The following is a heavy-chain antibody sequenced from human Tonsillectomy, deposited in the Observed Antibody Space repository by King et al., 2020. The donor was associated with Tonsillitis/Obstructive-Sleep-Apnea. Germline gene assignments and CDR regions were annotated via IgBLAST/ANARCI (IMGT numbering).Heavy chain of an antibody. CDR2: ISSSNNTV. J-gene: IGHJ4*02. D-gene: IGHD2-2*01. Sequence: VQLVESGGGLVQPGGSLRLSCAASGFTFSSYSMNWVRQAPGKGLEWVSYISSSNNTVYYADSGKGRFTISRDNAKNSMYLQMNSLRDEDTAVYYCARLRYCSRASCYEGFDYWGQGTLVTVSS. V-gene: IGHV3-48*02. CDR3: ARLRYCSRASCYEGFDY. CDR1: GFTFSSYS.